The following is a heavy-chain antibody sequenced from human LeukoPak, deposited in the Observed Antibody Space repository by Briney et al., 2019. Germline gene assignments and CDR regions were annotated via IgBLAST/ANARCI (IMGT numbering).Heavy chain of an antibody. V-gene: IGHV6-1*01. CDR2: TYYRSKWYN. D-gene: IGHD6-13*01. J-gene: IGHJ6*02. CDR1: GDSVSSNSAA. Sequence: SQTLSLTCAISGDSVSSNSAAWNWIRQSPSRGLEWLGRTYYRSKWYNDYAVSVKSRITINPDTSKNQFALQLNSVTPEDTAVYYCAREKERQLVDYCYGMDVWGQGTTVTVSS. CDR3: AREKERQLVDYCYGMDV.